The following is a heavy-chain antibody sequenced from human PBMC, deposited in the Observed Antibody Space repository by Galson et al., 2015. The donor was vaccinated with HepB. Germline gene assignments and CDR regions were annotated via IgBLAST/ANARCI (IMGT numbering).Heavy chain of an antibody. J-gene: IGHJ4*02. D-gene: IGHD7-27*01. CDR2: INPSGGQT. V-gene: IGHV1-46*03. CDR3: ARDANWGSQDYFDY. Sequence: SVKVSCKASGYTFTSYYMHWVRQAPGQGLEWVGIINPSGGQTNYAQKFQGRVTMTRDRSTTTVYMELSSLGSEDTAIYYCARDANWGSQDYFDYWGQGTLVTVSS. CDR1: GYTFTSYY.